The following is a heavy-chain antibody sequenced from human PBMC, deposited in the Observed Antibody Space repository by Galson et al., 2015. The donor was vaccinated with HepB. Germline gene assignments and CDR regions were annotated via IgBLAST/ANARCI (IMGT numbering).Heavy chain of an antibody. V-gene: IGHV3-73*01. J-gene: IGHJ5*02. Sequence: SLRLSCAASGFTFSGSAMHWVRQASGKGLEWVGRIRSKANSYATAYAASVKGRFTISRDDSKNTAYLQMNSLKTEDTAVYYCTRKHYDILTGDNWFDPWGQGTLVTVSS. D-gene: IGHD3-9*01. CDR1: GFTFSGSA. CDR2: IRSKANSYAT. CDR3: TRKHYDILTGDNWFDP.